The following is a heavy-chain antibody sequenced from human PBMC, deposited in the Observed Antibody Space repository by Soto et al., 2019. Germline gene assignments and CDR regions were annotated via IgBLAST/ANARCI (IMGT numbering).Heavy chain of an antibody. Sequence: QVQLVESGGGVVQPGRSLRLSCAASGFTFSSYGMHWVRQAPGKGLEWVAVISYDGSNKYYADSVKGRFTISRDNSKNTLYLQMNSLRAEDTAVYYCARETRGFTIFGVVKGLGVDYWGQGTLVTVSS. J-gene: IGHJ4*02. V-gene: IGHV3-30*03. D-gene: IGHD3-3*01. CDR2: ISYDGSNK. CDR3: ARETRGFTIFGVVKGLGVDY. CDR1: GFTFSSYG.